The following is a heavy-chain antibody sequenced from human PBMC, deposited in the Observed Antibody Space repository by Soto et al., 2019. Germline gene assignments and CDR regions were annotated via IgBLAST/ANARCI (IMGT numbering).Heavy chain of an antibody. D-gene: IGHD2-21*02. CDR3: AKAHCGGDCYFTLCRRDHAFDI. J-gene: IGHJ3*02. Sequence: PGGSLRLWRAASGFTFSSYGMSWVRQSPRKGLELVSAISGTXGSTYYAGWVKCRFTIYRDXSKNTLYLQINRLRPEDTAVYYCAKAHCGGDCYFTLCRRDHAFDIRAEGRMVTVSS. CDR1: GFTFSSYG. V-gene: IGHV3-23*01. CDR2: ISGTXGST.